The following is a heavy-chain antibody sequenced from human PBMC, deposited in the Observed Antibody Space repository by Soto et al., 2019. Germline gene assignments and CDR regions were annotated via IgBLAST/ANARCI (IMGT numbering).Heavy chain of an antibody. D-gene: IGHD2-21*02. V-gene: IGHV3-23*01. CDR1: GFTFSSYA. CDR3: AKGPVVTSRMGY. J-gene: IGHJ4*02. Sequence: GGSLRLSCAASGFTFSSYAMSWVRQAPGKGLEWVSAISGSGGSTYYADSVKGRFTISRDSSKNTLYLQMNSLRAEDTAVYYCAKGPVVTSRMGYWGQGTLVTVSS. CDR2: ISGSGGST.